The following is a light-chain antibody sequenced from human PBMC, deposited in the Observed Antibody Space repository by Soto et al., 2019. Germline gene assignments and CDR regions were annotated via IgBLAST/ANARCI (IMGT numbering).Light chain of an antibody. CDR1: QSVSSH. V-gene: IGKV3-11*01. J-gene: IGKJ4*01. CDR3: QQRSNWPALT. CDR2: DAS. Sequence: TQSPATLSLSRWERATLSCGASQSVSSHLAWYQQTPGQAPRLLIYDASNSATGIPARFSGSGSGTDFTLTISSLEPEDFAVYYCQQRSNWPALTFGGGDHGGCQ.